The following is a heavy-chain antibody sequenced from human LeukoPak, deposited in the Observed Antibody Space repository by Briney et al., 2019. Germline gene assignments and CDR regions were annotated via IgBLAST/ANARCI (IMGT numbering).Heavy chain of an antibody. CDR2: INPNSGGT. V-gene: IGHV1-2*06. D-gene: IGHD2-21*02. J-gene: IGHJ4*02. CDR1: GYTFTGYY. CDR3: ARNCVTATLVDFDY. Sequence: ASVKVSCKASGYTFTGYYMHWVRQAPGQGLGWMGRINPNSGGTNYAQKFQGRVTMTRDTSISTAYMELSRLRSDDTAVYYCARNCVTATLVDFDYWGQGTLVTVSS.